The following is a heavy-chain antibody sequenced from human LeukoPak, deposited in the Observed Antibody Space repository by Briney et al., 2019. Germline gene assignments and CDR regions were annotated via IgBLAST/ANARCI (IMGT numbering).Heavy chain of an antibody. CDR3: ARGQGDQFDYYMDV. J-gene: IGHJ6*03. D-gene: IGHD2-21*01. CDR1: GFTFSSYS. CDR2: ISSSSSYI. Sequence: GGSLRLSCAASGFTFSSYSMNWVRQAPGKGLEWVSSISSSSSYIYYADSVKGRFTISRDNTKNSLYLQMNSLRAEDTAVYYWARGQGDQFDYYMDVWGKGTTVTVSS. V-gene: IGHV3-21*01.